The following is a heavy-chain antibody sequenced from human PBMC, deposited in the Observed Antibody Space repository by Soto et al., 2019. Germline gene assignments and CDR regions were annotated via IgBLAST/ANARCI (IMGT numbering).Heavy chain of an antibody. V-gene: IGHV5-51*01. D-gene: IGHD1-26*01. CDR1: GYSFTSYW. CDR3: ERRGKGWEYYYYGMDV. CDR2: IYPGDSDT. Sequence: PGESLKISCKGSGYSFTSYWIGWVRQMPGKGLEWMGIIYPGDSDTRYSPSFQGQVTISADKSISTAYLRWSSLKASDTAMYYCERRGKGWEYYYYGMDVWGQGTTVTVSS. J-gene: IGHJ6*02.